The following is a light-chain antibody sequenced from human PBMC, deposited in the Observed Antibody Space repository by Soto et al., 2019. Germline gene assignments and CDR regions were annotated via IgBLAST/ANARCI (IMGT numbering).Light chain of an antibody. V-gene: IGKV1-39*01. CDR2: AAY. J-gene: IGKJ5*01. CDR1: QSISNY. Sequence: DLQMTQSPSSLSASVGDRVTITCRASQSISNYLNWHQQKPGKAPKLLIYAAYSLQSGVPSRFSGSGSGTDFTLNISSLQPEDFATYYCQQSYSIPITFGQGTRLEIK. CDR3: QQSYSIPIT.